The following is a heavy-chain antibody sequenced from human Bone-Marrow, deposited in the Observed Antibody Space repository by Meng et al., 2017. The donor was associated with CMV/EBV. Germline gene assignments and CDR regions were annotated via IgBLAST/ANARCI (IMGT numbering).Heavy chain of an antibody. CDR3: ARDRAAAAGPSHAFDI. V-gene: IGHV1-46*01. CDR2: INPSGGST. Sequence: ASVKVSCKASGYTFTSYYMHWVRQAPGQGLEWMGIINPSGGSTSYAQKFQGRVTMTRDTSTSTVYMELSSLRAEDTAVYYCARDRAAAAGPSHAFDIWGQGTMVTVSS. D-gene: IGHD6-13*01. J-gene: IGHJ3*02. CDR1: GYTFTSYY.